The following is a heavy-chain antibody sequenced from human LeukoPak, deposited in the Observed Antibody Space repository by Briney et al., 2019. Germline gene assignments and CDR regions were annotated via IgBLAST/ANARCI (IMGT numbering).Heavy chain of an antibody. D-gene: IGHD5-18*01. Sequence: TGGSLRLSCAASGFTFSSYGMHWVRQAPGKGLEWVAFIRYDRSNKYYADSVKGRFTISRDNSKNTLYLQMNSLRAEDTAVYYCAKRATWIQLWPGAGNYMDVWGKGTTVTISS. CDR2: IRYDRSNK. V-gene: IGHV3-30*02. J-gene: IGHJ6*03. CDR1: GFTFSSYG. CDR3: AKRATWIQLWPGAGNYMDV.